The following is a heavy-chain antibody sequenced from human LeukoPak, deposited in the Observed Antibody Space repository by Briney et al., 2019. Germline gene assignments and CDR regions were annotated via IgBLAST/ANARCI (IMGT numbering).Heavy chain of an antibody. D-gene: IGHD3-10*02. CDR2: IGSADKR. J-gene: IGHJ3*02. CDR1: GFDFSIHA. Sequence: GGSLRLSCEASGFDFSIHAMSWVRQAPGKGLEWVSTIGSADKRYYADSVKGRFTISRDDSKNTLYLQMSSLRVEDTALYFCAKDYVNRNGVYDPFDMWGQGTRVTVSS. CDR3: AKDYVNRNGVYDPFDM. V-gene: IGHV3-23*01.